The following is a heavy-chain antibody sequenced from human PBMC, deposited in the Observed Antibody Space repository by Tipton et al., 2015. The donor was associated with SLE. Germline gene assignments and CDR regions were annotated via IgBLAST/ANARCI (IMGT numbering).Heavy chain of an antibody. CDR2: VGKKADNYAT. CDR1: GFTFTGSS. CDR3: ARGDFYDSVDYYHDAFDV. Sequence: GSLRLSCAASGFTFTGSSMHRVRQASGKGLEWVGRVGKKADNYATSYAASVKGRFTISRDDSKNTTYLQMNSLRVEDTAVYYCARGDFYDSVDYYHDAFDVWGQGTVVTVSS. V-gene: IGHV3-73*01. D-gene: IGHD3-22*01. J-gene: IGHJ3*01.